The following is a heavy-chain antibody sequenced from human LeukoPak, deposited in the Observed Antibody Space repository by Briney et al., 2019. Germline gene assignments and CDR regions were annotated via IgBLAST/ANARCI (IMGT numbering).Heavy chain of an antibody. CDR1: GGSFSGYY. CDR3: ARGRSSGWYNNYFDY. J-gene: IGHJ4*02. CDR2: INHSGST. Sequence: KPSETLSLTCAVYGGSFSGYYWSWIRQPPGKELEWIGEINHSGSTNYNPSLKSRVTISVDTSKNQFSLKLSSVTAADTAVYYCARGRSSGWYNNYFDYWGQGTLVTVSS. D-gene: IGHD6-19*01. V-gene: IGHV4-34*01.